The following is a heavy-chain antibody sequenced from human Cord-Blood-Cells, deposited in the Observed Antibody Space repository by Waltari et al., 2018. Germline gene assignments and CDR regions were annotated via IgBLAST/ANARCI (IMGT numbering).Heavy chain of an antibody. V-gene: IGHV4-39*01. CDR3: ASPIYDSSGYYFDY. D-gene: IGHD3-22*01. CDR2: IYYSGCT. CDR1: CGSISSSSYY. Sequence: QLQLQESGPGLVKPSETLSLTCTVSCGSISSSSYYWGWIRQPPGKGLEWIGSIYYSGCTYYNPSLKSRVTIAVDTSKNQFSLKLSSVTAADTAVYYCASPIYDSSGYYFDYWGQGTLVTVSS. J-gene: IGHJ4*02.